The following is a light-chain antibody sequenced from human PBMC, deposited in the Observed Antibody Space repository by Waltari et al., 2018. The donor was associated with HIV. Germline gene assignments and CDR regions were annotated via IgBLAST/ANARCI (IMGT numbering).Light chain of an antibody. Sequence: IVLTQSPGTLSLSPGERATLSCRASQRVSSNYLAWYQQKPGQAPRLLIYGASSRATGIPDRFSGSGSGTDFTLTISRLEPEDFAVYYCQQYGSSPYTFGQGTKLEIK. J-gene: IGKJ2*01. CDR3: QQYGSSPYT. CDR2: GAS. V-gene: IGKV3-20*01. CDR1: QRVSSNY.